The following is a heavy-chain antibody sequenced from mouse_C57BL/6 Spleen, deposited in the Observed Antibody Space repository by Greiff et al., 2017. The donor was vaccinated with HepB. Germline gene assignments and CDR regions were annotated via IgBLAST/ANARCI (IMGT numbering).Heavy chain of an antibody. CDR2: IYPGDGDT. Sequence: SGAELVKPGASVKISCKASGYAFSSYWMNWVKQRPGKGLEWIGQIYPGDGDTNYNGKFKGKATLTADKSSSTAYMQLSSLTSEDSAVYFCARSDYDYEMDYWGQGTSVTVSS. D-gene: IGHD2-4*01. CDR3: ARSDYDYEMDY. V-gene: IGHV1-80*01. J-gene: IGHJ4*01. CDR1: GYAFSSYW.